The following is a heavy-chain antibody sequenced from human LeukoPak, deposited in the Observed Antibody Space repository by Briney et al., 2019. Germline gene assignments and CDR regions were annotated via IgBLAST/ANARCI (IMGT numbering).Heavy chain of an antibody. D-gene: IGHD3-22*01. CDR1: GYTFTSYG. CDR3: ARDRIVVVRRGSYAFDI. J-gene: IGHJ3*02. CDR2: ISAYNGNT. Sequence: ASVKVSCKASGYTFTSYGISWVRQAPGQGLEWMGWISAYNGNTNYAQKLQGRVTMTTDTSTSTAYIELRSLRSDDTAVYYCARDRIVVVRRGSYAFDIWGQGTMVTVSS. V-gene: IGHV1-18*01.